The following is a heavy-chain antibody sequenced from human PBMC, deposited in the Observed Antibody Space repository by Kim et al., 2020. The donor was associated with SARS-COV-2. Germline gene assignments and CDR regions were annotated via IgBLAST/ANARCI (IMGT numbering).Heavy chain of an antibody. CDR1: GGSISSGGYY. CDR3: ARVSRSPKLPDMVRGVIGY. D-gene: IGHD3-10*01. J-gene: IGHJ4*02. V-gene: IGHV4-31*03. CDR2: IYYSGST. Sequence: SETLSLTCTVSGGSISSGGYYWSWIRQHPGKGLEWIGYIYYSGSTYYNPSLKSRVTISVDTSKNQFSLKLSSVTAADTAVYYCARVSRSPKLPDMVRGVIGYWGQGTLVTVSS.